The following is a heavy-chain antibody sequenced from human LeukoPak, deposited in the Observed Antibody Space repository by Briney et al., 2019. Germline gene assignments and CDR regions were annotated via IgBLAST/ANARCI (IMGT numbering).Heavy chain of an antibody. CDR2: INPNSGGT. CDR1: GYTFTGSC. D-gene: IGHD3-22*01. J-gene: IGHJ4*02. Sequence: ASVKVSCKASGYTFTGSCMHWVRQAPGQGLEWMGWINPNSGGTNYAQMFQGRVTMTRDTSISTAYMELSRLKSDDTAVYYCAKYYYDSYEGYYFDYWGQGTLVTVSS. V-gene: IGHV1-2*02. CDR3: AKYYYDSYEGYYFDY.